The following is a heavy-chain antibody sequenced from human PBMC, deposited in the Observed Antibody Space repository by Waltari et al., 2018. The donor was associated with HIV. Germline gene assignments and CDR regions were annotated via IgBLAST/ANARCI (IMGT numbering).Heavy chain of an antibody. Sequence: EGQLVESGGGLVQPGGSLRLSCAASGFTFSSYWMSWVRQAPGRVREGVANKKQEGSEKSYVEAVKGLLTISRDNAKNSLYLQMNSLRAEDTAVYFCARRRGSYCLDYWGQGTLVTVSS. J-gene: IGHJ4*02. D-gene: IGHD1-26*01. V-gene: IGHV3-7*01. CDR1: GFTFSSYW. CDR2: KKQEGSEK. CDR3: ARRRGSYCLDY.